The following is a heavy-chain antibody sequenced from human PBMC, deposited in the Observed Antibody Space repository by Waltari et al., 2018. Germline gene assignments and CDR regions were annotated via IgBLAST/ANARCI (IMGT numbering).Heavy chain of an antibody. CDR2: MNPNSGNT. CDR1: GYPFTSYA. J-gene: IGHJ5*02. CDR3: ARAPMVRGVILTHWFDP. D-gene: IGHD3-10*01. V-gene: IGHV1-8*01. Sequence: QVQLVQAGAGVKKPGASVKVSCKVSGYPFTSYAITWVRQAPGQGLEWMGWMNPNSGNTGYAQKFQGRVTMTRDTSISTAYLELSSLRSEDTAVYYCARAPMVRGVILTHWFDPWGQGTLVTVSS.